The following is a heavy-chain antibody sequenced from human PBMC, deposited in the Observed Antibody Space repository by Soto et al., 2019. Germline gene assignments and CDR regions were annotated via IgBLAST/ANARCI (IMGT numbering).Heavy chain of an antibody. CDR2: ISGGGDTT. J-gene: IGHJ4*02. Sequence: EVQLLESGGGLVQPGGSLRLSCAASGFTFNTYAMTWVRQAPGKGLEWVSAISGGGDTTSYADSVKGRFTVSRDGSKNTLYLQMRSLRAEDTALYYCAKGRGGSGSLTPRVAFWGQGTLVTVSS. V-gene: IGHV3-23*01. D-gene: IGHD3-10*01. CDR1: GFTFNTYA. CDR3: AKGRGGSGSLTPRVAF.